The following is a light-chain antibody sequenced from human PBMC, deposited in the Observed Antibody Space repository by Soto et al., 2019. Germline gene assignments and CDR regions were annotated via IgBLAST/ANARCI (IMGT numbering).Light chain of an antibody. Sequence: DLQMTQSPSSLSASVGDRVTITCQASQDISNYLNWYQQTPGKAPXXLIFAASNLQSGVPSRFSGNGSGTDFPLTINSMKPEDFASYFCQQTYTGANFGQGTRLEIK. J-gene: IGKJ5*01. CDR1: QDISNY. V-gene: IGKV1-39*01. CDR2: AAS. CDR3: QQTYTGAN.